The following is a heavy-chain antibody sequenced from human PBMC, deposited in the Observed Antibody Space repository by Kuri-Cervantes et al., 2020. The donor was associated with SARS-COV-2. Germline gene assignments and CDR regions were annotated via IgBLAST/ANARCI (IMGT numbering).Heavy chain of an antibody. CDR2: IYYSGST. J-gene: IGHJ6*03. D-gene: IGHD3-3*01. CDR3: ARDRITIFGVVTSPMDV. CDR1: GGSISSYY. Sequence: SETLSLTCTVSGGSISSYYWSWIRQPPGKGLEWIGYIYYSGSTNYNPSLKSRVTISVDTSKNQFSLKLSSVTAADTAVYYCARDRITIFGVVTSPMDVWGKGTTVTVSS. V-gene: IGHV4-59*12.